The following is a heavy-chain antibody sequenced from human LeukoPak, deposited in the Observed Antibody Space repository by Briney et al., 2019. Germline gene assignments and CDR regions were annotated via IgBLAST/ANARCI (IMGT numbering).Heavy chain of an antibody. J-gene: IGHJ4*02. Sequence: HPGGSLRLSCAASGFTFSKYAMSWVRQAPGKGLEWVSAITGSGDKTYYADSVKGRFTISRDNSKNTLYLQMNSLRAEDTALYFCAQWSRYFDYWGQGTLVTVSS. V-gene: IGHV3-23*01. CDR1: GFTFSKYA. CDR2: ITGSGDKT. CDR3: AQWSRYFDY. D-gene: IGHD1-26*01.